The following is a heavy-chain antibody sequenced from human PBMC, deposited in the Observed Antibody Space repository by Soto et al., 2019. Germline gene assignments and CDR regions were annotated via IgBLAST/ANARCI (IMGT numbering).Heavy chain of an antibody. J-gene: IGHJ3*02. V-gene: IGHV1-2*02. CDR2: INPNSGGT. CDR3: AREGSRHGAFDI. D-gene: IGHD3-10*01. Sequence: QVQLVQSGAEVKKPGASVKVSYVASGYTFTDHYIHWVRQAPGQGLEWMGWINPNSGGTNYAQKFQSRVTMTRDTSISTAYMELSRLRSDDTAVYYCAREGSRHGAFDIWGQGTMVTVSS. CDR1: GYTFTDHY.